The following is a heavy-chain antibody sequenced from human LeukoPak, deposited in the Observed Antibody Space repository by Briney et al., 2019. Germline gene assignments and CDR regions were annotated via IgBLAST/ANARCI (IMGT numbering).Heavy chain of an antibody. J-gene: IGHJ4*02. CDR2: IYSGGST. Sequence: GGSLRLSCAASGFTVSSNYMSWVRQAPGKGLEWVSVIYSGGSTYYADSVKGRFTISRDNSKNTLYLQMNSLRAEDTAVYYCAREGAYSSSWYRLYYFDYWGQGTLVTVSS. CDR1: GFTVSSNY. CDR3: AREGAYSSSWYRLYYFDY. D-gene: IGHD6-13*01. V-gene: IGHV3-66*01.